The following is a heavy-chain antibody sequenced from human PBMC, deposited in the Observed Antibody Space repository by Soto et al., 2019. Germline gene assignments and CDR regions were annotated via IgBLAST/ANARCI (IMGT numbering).Heavy chain of an antibody. CDR3: ARFSDLRGGMDV. V-gene: IGHV4-30-4*01. D-gene: IGHD3-16*01. J-gene: IGHJ6*01. Sequence: SETLSLTCTVSGGSISSGYYYGSWILHPPGKGLEWIGYIYYSGSTYYNPSLKRRVTISVETSKNQFSMKLSAVTPADTAVYYCARFSDLRGGMDVCGQGTTVTVSS. CDR1: GGSISSGYYY. CDR2: IYYSGST.